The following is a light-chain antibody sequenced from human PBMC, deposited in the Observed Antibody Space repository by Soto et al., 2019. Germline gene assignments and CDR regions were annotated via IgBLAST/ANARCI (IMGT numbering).Light chain of an antibody. CDR3: SSYTSSSRYI. CDR2: EVT. V-gene: IGLV2-18*02. CDR1: SSDVGGYDR. Sequence: QSVLTQPASVSGSPGQSITISCTGTSSDVGGYDRVSWYQQPPGTAPKLIIYEVTNRPSGVPDRFSGSKSGNTASLTISGLQAEDEADFYCSSYTSSSRYIFGTGTKVTVL. J-gene: IGLJ1*01.